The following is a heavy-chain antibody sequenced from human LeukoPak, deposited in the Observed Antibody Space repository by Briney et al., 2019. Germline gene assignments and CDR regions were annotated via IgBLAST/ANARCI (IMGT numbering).Heavy chain of an antibody. D-gene: IGHD2-15*01. CDR1: GFTFSSYA. J-gene: IGHJ4*02. CDR2: ISYDGSNK. CDR3: ASIPVHEVVVVAATPSVVDY. Sequence: GGSLRLSCAASGFTFSSYATHWVRQAPGKGLEWVAVISYDGSNKYYADSVKGRFTISRDNSKNTLYLQMNSLRAEDTAVYYCASIPVHEVVVVAATPSVVDYWGQGTLVTVSS. V-gene: IGHV3-30*01.